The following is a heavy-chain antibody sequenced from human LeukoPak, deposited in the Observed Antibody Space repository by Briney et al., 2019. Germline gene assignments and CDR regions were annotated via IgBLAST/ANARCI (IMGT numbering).Heavy chain of an antibody. D-gene: IGHD3-10*01. CDR1: GYTFTDYY. CDR2: INPNSGGT. J-gene: IGHJ4*02. Sequence: GASVTVSSTASGYTFTDYYMNWVRQAAGQGLEWMGWINPNSGGTNYAQKFQGRVTMTRDTSISTAYMELSRLRSDDTAVYYCARGFDYFDYWGQGTLVTVSS. CDR3: ARGFDYFDY. V-gene: IGHV1-2*02.